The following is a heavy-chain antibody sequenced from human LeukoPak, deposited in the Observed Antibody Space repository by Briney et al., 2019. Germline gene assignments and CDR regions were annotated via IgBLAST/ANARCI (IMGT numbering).Heavy chain of an antibody. J-gene: IGHJ4*02. D-gene: IGHD3-22*01. V-gene: IGHV3-73*01. Sequence: GGSLRLSCAASGFTFSGSALHWVRQASGKGLEWVGRIRGKGDSYSTAYAASVKGRFTISRDDSKKTAYLQMNSLKTEDTAVYYCRGAYYDSGGPEYYFDYWGQGTLVTVSS. CDR1: GFTFSGSA. CDR3: RGAYYDSGGPEYYFDY. CDR2: IRGKGDSYST.